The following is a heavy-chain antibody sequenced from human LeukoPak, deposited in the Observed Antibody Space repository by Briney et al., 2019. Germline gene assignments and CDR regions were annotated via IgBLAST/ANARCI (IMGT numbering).Heavy chain of an antibody. J-gene: IGHJ4*02. V-gene: IGHV3-74*01. CDR1: GFIFSNYY. Sequence: GGSLRLSCAASGFIFSNYYMHWVRQPPGKGLVWVSHISTDGTVTAYADSVKGRFTISRDNAKNTLYLQMNTLRAEDTAVYYCTRLQLYSSPDYWGQGTLVTVSS. CDR2: ISTDGTVT. D-gene: IGHD3-22*01. CDR3: TRLQLYSSPDY.